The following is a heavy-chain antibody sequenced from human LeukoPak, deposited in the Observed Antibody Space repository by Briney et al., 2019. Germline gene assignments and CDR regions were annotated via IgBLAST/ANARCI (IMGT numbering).Heavy chain of an antibody. V-gene: IGHV1-46*01. J-gene: IGHJ4*02. CDR2: INPSGGST. D-gene: IGHD2-2*01. CDR1: GYTFTSYY. CDR3: ARDNSSQEGYCSSTSCYAAFDY. Sequence: EASVKVSCKASGYTFTSYYMHWVRQAPGQGLEWMGIINPSGGSTSYAQKFQGRVTITADESTSTAYMELSSLRSEDTAVYYCARDNSSQEGYCSSTSCYAAFDYWGQGTLVTVSS.